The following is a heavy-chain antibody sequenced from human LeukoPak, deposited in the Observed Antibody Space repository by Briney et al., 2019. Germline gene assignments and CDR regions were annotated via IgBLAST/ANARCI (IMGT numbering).Heavy chain of an antibody. Sequence: GGSLRLSCAASGFTFRSFAMSWVRQAPGLRPEWVSTITDNGSNTYYADSVKGRFTVSRDNAEHSLYLQMNSLRAEDTAVYYCARGYDYVWGSYRYTIRDDYWGQGTLVTVSS. V-gene: IGHV3-23*01. CDR3: ARGYDYVWGSYRYTIRDDY. J-gene: IGHJ4*02. D-gene: IGHD3-16*02. CDR1: GFTFRSFA. CDR2: ITDNGSNT.